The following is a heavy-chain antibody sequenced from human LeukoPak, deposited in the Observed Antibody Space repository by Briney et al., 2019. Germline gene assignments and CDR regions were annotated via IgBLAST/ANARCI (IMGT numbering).Heavy chain of an antibody. CDR2: INHSGST. Sequence: PSETLSLTCAVYGGSFSGYYWSWIRQPPGKGLEWIGEINHSGSTNYNPSLKSRVTISVDTSKNQFSLKLSSVTAADTAVYYCARDTTPTVTTSPGDYYYYMDVWGKGTTVTVSS. J-gene: IGHJ6*03. D-gene: IGHD4-17*01. V-gene: IGHV4-34*01. CDR3: ARDTTPTVTTSPGDYYYYMDV. CDR1: GGSFSGYY.